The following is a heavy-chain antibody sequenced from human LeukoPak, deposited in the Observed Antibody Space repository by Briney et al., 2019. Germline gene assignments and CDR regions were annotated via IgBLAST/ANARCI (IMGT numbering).Heavy chain of an antibody. V-gene: IGHV1-69*13. CDR1: GGTFSKNA. Sequence: SVKVSCKASGGTFSKNAFNWVRQAPGQPLEWVGGIIPIFGTPNYAQTFQGRVTITADESTRTAYMELSSLRLDDTAIYYCARGNHDGEYVVSGYYFYMDVWGKGTTVTVSS. CDR3: ARGNHDGEYVVSGYYFYMDV. J-gene: IGHJ6*03. D-gene: IGHD4-17*01. CDR2: IIPIFGTP.